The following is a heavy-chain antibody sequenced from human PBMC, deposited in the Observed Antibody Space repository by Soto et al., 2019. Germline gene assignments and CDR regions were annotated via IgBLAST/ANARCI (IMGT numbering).Heavy chain of an antibody. J-gene: IGHJ4*02. CDR2: IYYSGST. CDR1: GGSISSSSYY. Sequence: SETLSLTCTVSGGSISSSSYYWGWIRQPPGKGLEWIGSIYYSGSTYYNPSLKSRVTISVDTSKNQFSLKLSSVTAADTAVYYCAVLRVMDYDFWSGTYYFDYWGQGTLVTVSS. D-gene: IGHD3-3*01. V-gene: IGHV4-39*01. CDR3: AVLRVMDYDFWSGTYYFDY.